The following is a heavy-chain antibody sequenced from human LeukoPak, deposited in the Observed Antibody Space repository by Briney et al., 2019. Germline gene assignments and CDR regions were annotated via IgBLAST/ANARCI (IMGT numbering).Heavy chain of an antibody. D-gene: IGHD3-22*01. Sequence: GGSLRLSCAASGFTFSSYAMSWVRQAPGKGLEWVSAISGSGGSTYYADSVKGRFTISRDNAKNSLYLQMNSLRAEDTAVYYCAKVSSYYDSSGNRYYYYGMDVWGQGTTVTVSS. J-gene: IGHJ6*02. CDR3: AKVSSYYDSSGNRYYYYGMDV. CDR2: ISGSGGST. V-gene: IGHV3-23*01. CDR1: GFTFSSYA.